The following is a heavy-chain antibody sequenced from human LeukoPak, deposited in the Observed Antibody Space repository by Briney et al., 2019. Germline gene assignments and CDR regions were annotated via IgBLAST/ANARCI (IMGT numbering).Heavy chain of an antibody. D-gene: IGHD3-3*01. CDR1: GFTFSSYA. CDR2: ISGSGGST. J-gene: IGHJ6*04. V-gene: IGHV3-23*01. Sequence: GGSLRLSCAASGFTFSSYAMSWVRQAPGKGLEWVSAISGSGGSTYYADSVKGRFTISRDNSKNTLYLQMNSLRAEDTAVYYCARGGTLGIFGVVLRMDVWGKGTTVTVSS. CDR3: ARGGTLGIFGVVLRMDV.